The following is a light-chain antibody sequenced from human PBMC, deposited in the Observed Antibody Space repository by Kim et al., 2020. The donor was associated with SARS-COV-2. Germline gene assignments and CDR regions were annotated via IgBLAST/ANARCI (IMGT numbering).Light chain of an antibody. CDR2: YDG. Sequence: GMRARLTCDKANLGSRRVHWYQPKPGPAPVMVIYYDGERPSGIPERCSGFNTGDTAALTISRVEAGDEADYYCQVWDLINNGYVWILGGGTQLTVL. J-gene: IGLJ2*01. CDR3: QVWDLINNGYVWI. V-gene: IGLV3-21*01. CDR1: NLGSRR.